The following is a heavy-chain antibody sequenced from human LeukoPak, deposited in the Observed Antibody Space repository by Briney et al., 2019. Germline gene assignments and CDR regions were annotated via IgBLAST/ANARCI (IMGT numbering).Heavy chain of an antibody. CDR1: GYTFTSYG. CDR2: ISAYNGNT. J-gene: IGHJ5*02. D-gene: IGHD3-10*01. V-gene: IGHV1-18*04. Sequence: ASVKVSCKASGYTFTSYGISWVRQAPGQGLEWMGWISAYNGNTNYAQKLQGRVTMTTDTSTSIAYMELRSLRSDDTAVYYCARDHIGRGAILGNWFDPWGQGTLVTVSS. CDR3: ARDHIGRGAILGNWFDP.